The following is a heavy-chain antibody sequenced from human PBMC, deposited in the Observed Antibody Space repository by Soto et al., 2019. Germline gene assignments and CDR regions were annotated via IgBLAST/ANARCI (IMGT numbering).Heavy chain of an antibody. CDR3: AGTYDPTDY. Sequence: EEQFMESGGGLVKPGASLRLSCAASGISFSDYHMNWVRQAPGKGLEWVASITPSGRFINYADSVEGRFIISRDNTKNSLFLQMNSLRGEDTAVYYCAGTYDPTDYWGQGTLVTVSS. V-gene: IGHV3-21*01. J-gene: IGHJ4*02. CDR1: GISFSDYH. CDR2: ITPSGRFI. D-gene: IGHD3-22*01.